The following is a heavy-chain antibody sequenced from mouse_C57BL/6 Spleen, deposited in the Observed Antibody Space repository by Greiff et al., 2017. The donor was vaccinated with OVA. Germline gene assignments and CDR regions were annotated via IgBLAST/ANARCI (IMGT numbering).Heavy chain of an antibody. CDR3: ARKSYYGYDGYAMDY. CDR2: IWSGGST. V-gene: IGHV2-2*01. CDR1: GFSLTSYG. Sequence: QVHVKQSGPGLVQPSQSLSITCTVSGFSLTSYGVHWVRQSPGKGLEWLGVIWSGGSTAYNAAFISRLSISTDNSKSQVFCKMTRLQDDDTAIYDCARKSYYGYDGYAMDYWGQGTSVTVSS. D-gene: IGHD2-2*01. J-gene: IGHJ4*01.